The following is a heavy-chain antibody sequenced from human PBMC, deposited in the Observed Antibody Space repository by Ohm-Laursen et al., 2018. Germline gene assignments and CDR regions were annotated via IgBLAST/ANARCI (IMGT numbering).Heavy chain of an antibody. J-gene: IGHJ2*01. V-gene: IGHV4-34*01. Sequence: TLSLTCAVYGGSFSGFYWNWIRPPPGEGLGGIWEINHSRSTKYNSSFKSRVTISVDTSKNQFSLKLSSVTAADTAVYYCARGSDWYFDLWGRGTLVTVSS. CDR1: GGSFSGFY. CDR2: INHSRST. CDR3: ARGSDWYFDL.